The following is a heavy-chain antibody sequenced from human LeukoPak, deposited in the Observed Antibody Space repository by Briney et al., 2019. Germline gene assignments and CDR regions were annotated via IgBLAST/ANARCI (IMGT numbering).Heavy chain of an antibody. J-gene: IGHJ3*02. CDR1: GFTFSSYG. Sequence: PGGSLRLSCAASGFTFSSYGMHWVRQAPGKGLEWVAFIRYDGSNKYYADSVKGRFTISRDNSKNTLYLQMNSLRAEDTAVYYCAKDRAGEHDAFDIWGQGTMVTVSS. CDR2: IRYDGSNK. CDR3: AKDRAGEHDAFDI. V-gene: IGHV3-30*02. D-gene: IGHD4-17*01.